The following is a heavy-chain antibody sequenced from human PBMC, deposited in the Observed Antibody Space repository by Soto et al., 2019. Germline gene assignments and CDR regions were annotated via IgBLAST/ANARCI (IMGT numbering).Heavy chain of an antibody. V-gene: IGHV1-69*13. CDR1: GGTFSSYA. CDR3: AREMGYSLYFDY. CDR2: IIPIFGTA. J-gene: IGHJ4*02. D-gene: IGHD3-22*01. Sequence: EASVKVSCKASGGTFSSYAISWVRQAPGQGLEWMGGIIPIFGTANYAQKFQGRVTITADESTSTAYMELSSLRSEDTAVYYCAREMGYSLYFDYWGQGTLVTVSS.